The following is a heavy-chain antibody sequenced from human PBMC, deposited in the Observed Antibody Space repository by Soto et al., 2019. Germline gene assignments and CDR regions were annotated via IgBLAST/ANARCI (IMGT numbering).Heavy chain of an antibody. CDR3: AARHFRSGPRTDTRIDY. V-gene: IGHV4-4*02. J-gene: IGHJ4*02. D-gene: IGHD3-3*02. CDR2: ISHSGST. CDR1: GDSINSSHW. Sequence: KTWETLSLTCAASGDSINSSHWWNWVRQPPGKGLEWIGQISHSGSTNYNPSLTSRVTISVDKSKNHFSLKVTSVTAADTAVYYCAARHFRSGPRTDTRIDYWGQGTLVTVSS.